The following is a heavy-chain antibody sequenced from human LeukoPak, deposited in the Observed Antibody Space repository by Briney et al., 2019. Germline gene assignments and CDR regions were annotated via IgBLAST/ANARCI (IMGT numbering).Heavy chain of an antibody. CDR2: IYHSGST. V-gene: IGHV4-39*07. Sequence: PSETLSLTCTASGGSISSYYWGWIRQPPGKGLEWIGSIYHSGSTYYNPSLKSRVTISVDTSKNQFSLKLSSVTAADTAVYYCARGGGSYEAFDIWGQGTMVTVSS. D-gene: IGHD1-26*01. J-gene: IGHJ3*02. CDR3: ARGGGSYEAFDI. CDR1: GGSISSYY.